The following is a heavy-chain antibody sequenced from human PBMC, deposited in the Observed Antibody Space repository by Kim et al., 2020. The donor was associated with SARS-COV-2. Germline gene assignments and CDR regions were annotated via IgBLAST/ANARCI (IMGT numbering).Heavy chain of an antibody. Sequence: ASVKVSCKASGYTFTGYYMHWVRQAPGQGLEWMGRINPNSGGTNYAQKFQGRVTMTRDTSISTAYMELSRLRSDDTAVYYCARALYSSSSNWFDPWGQGTLVTVSS. CDR2: INPNSGGT. D-gene: IGHD6-13*01. J-gene: IGHJ5*02. CDR3: ARALYSSSSNWFDP. CDR1: GYTFTGYY. V-gene: IGHV1-2*06.